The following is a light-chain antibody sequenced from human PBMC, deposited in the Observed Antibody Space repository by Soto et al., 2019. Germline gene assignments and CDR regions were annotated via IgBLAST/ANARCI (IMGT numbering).Light chain of an antibody. CDR1: QSIYDW. J-gene: IGKJ1*01. Sequence: DIQMTQSPSTLSASVGDRVTITCRASQSIYDWLAWYQQKPGKAPNLLIYKASSLESGVPPRFSGSGYGTEFTLTISSLQPDDFATSYCQQFNDYSWTFGQGTKVXIK. V-gene: IGKV1-5*03. CDR3: QQFNDYSWT. CDR2: KAS.